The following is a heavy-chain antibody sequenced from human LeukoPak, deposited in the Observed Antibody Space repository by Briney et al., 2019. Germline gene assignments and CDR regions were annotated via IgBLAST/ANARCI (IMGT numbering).Heavy chain of an antibody. CDR2: IYYSGST. CDR1: GGSISSYY. CDR3: ARASIGWYRIDY. D-gene: IGHD6-19*01. Sequence: PSETLSLTCTVSGGSISSYYWSWIRQPPGNGLEWIGYIYYSGSTNYNPSLKSRVTISVDTSKNQFSLKLSSVTAADTAVYYCARASIGWYRIDYWGQGTLVTVSS. V-gene: IGHV4-59*08. J-gene: IGHJ4*02.